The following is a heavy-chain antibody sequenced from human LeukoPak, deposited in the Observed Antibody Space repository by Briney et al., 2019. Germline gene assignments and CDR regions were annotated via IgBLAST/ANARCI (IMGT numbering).Heavy chain of an antibody. J-gene: IGHJ4*02. Sequence: GGSLRLSCAASGFTFTSYAMSWVRQAPGKGLEWVSTISGSGGSTYYADSVKGRFTISRDNSKNTLYLQMNGLRAEDTAVYYCAKIAVAGYSGNYYYFDYWGQGTLVTVSP. CDR1: GFTFTSYA. D-gene: IGHD6-19*01. CDR2: ISGSGGST. CDR3: AKIAVAGYSGNYYYFDY. V-gene: IGHV3-23*01.